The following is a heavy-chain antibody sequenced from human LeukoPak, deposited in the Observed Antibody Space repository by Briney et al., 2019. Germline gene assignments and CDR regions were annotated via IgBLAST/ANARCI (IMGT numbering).Heavy chain of an antibody. CDR3: ARQDDYVWGSYRYPDAFDI. V-gene: IGHV4-59*08. Sequence: SETLSLTCTVSSGSISSYYWSWIRQPPGKGLEWIGYIYYSGSTHYNPSLKSRVTISVDTSKNQFSLKLTSVTAADTAVYYCARQDDYVWGSYRYPDAFDIWGQGTMVTVSS. CDR1: SGSISSYY. CDR2: IYYSGST. D-gene: IGHD3-16*02. J-gene: IGHJ3*02.